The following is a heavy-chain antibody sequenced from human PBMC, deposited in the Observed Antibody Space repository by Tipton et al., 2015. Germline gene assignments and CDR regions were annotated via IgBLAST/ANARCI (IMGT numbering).Heavy chain of an antibody. CDR1: GGSVSTSNYY. J-gene: IGHJ4*02. CDR2: IFHRGDT. V-gene: IGHV4-39*07. D-gene: IGHD3-9*01. CDR3: ACQDYDILTRDYQTVDY. Sequence: TLSLTCTVSGGSVSTSNYYWGWIRQPPGKGLEWIGSIFHRGDTNYNPSLKSRVTISVDTSKNQFSLRVRSVTAADTAVYYCACQDYDILTRDYQTVDYWGQGTLVTVSS.